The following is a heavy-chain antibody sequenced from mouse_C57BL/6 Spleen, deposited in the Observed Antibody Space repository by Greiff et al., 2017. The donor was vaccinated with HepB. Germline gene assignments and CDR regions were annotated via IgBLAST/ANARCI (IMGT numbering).Heavy chain of an antibody. D-gene: IGHD2-1*01. Sequence: EVHLVESGGGLVQPGGSLSLSCAASGFTFTDYYMSWVRQPPGKALEWLGFIRNKANGYTTEYSASVKGRFTISRDNSQSILYLQMNALRAEDSATYYCARYYGNYSVFAYWGQGTLVTVSA. CDR1: GFTFTDYY. CDR2: IRNKANGYTT. V-gene: IGHV7-3*01. J-gene: IGHJ3*01. CDR3: ARYYGNYSVFAY.